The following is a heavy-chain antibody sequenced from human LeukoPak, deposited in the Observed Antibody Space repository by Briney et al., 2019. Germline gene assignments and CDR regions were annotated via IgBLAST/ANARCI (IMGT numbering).Heavy chain of an antibody. CDR1: GGSISGGGYY. J-gene: IGHJ4*02. CDR3: ARDRYDGSPFDY. D-gene: IGHD3-10*01. V-gene: IGHV4-31*03. Sequence: SETLSLTCTVSGGSISGGGYYWSWIRQHPGKGLGWIGHIYYSGSTYYNAPLKSRVTISVDTSKNQISLKLSSVTAADTAIYYCARDRYDGSPFDYWGQGTLVTVSS. CDR2: IYYSGST.